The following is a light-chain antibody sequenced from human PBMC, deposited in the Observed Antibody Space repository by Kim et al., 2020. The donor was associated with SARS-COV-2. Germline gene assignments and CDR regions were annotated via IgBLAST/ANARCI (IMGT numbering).Light chain of an antibody. CDR2: RAS. J-gene: IGKJ2*03. Sequence: LPAGRTAIPCRAGRQSGSSCFLGWYQQHAGAARRLMYRASTRGAGVPDRFSGSGAGADFILTISRRVPEDDVIDYCRHLTSSPSYSFGQGTKLEI. CDR3: RHLTSSPSYS. V-gene: IGKV3-20*01. CDR1: QSGSSCF.